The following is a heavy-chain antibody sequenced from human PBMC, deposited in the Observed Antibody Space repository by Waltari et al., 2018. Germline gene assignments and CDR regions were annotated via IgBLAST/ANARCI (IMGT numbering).Heavy chain of an antibody. CDR3: ARDTIFYGSGSYDP. CDR1: GFSFSDYN. D-gene: IGHD3-10*01. J-gene: IGHJ5*02. V-gene: IGHV3-21*01. Sequence: QLVESGGGLVKPGSSLRLSCAASGFSFSDYNRHWLRRAPGKGLEWVSSISSKSTYIYYADSVRGRFSISRDNAENSLFLQMNNLRGEDTAVYYCARDTIFYGSGSYDPWGQGTRVTVSS. CDR2: ISSKSTYI.